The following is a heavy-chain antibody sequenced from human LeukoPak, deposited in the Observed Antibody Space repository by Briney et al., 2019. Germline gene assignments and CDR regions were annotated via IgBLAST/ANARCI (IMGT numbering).Heavy chain of an antibody. Sequence: GGSLRLSCAASGFTFSSYAMTWVRQAPGEGLQWVSDISGSGSSAYYADSVRGRFTISRDNSKNTLYLQMNSLGAEDTAVYHCAKDRLGSDAFDIWGQGTMVTVSS. V-gene: IGHV3-23*01. J-gene: IGHJ3*02. D-gene: IGHD1-26*01. CDR1: GFTFSSYA. CDR2: ISGSGSSA. CDR3: AKDRLGSDAFDI.